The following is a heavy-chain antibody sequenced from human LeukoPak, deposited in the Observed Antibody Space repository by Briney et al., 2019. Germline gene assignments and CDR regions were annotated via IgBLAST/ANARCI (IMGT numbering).Heavy chain of an antibody. D-gene: IGHD5-18*01. CDR3: ARHPPLHTATNLWLDY. CDR1: GSSIRSYY. J-gene: IGHJ4*02. V-gene: IGHV4-59*01. CDR2: TYYSGST. Sequence: SETLYLTCTVFGSSIRSYYWSWIPQPPGKGLEWIGYTYYSGSTNYNPPLTSRVTLSLDTSTNHLPLKLSSVTAADTAVYYCARHPPLHTATNLWLDYWGQGTLVTVSS.